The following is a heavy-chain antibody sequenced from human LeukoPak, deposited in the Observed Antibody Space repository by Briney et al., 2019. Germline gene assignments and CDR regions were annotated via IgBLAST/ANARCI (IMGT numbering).Heavy chain of an antibody. CDR1: GGSISSYY. Sequence: SETLSLTCTVSGGSISSYYWSWIRQPPGKGLEWIGYIYYSGSTNYNPSLKSRVTISVDTSKNQFSLKLSSVTAADTAVYYCARVPCGGDCYYWYFDLWGRGTLATVSS. D-gene: IGHD2-21*02. CDR3: ARVPCGGDCYYWYFDL. J-gene: IGHJ2*01. CDR2: IYYSGST. V-gene: IGHV4-59*01.